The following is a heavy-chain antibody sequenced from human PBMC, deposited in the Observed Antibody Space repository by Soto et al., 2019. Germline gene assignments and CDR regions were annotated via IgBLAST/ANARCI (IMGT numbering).Heavy chain of an antibody. V-gene: IGHV3-33*01. CDR3: ARGFYYDSSGYYYDLDY. J-gene: IGHJ4*02. D-gene: IGHD3-22*01. CDR2: IWYDGSNK. Sequence: GGSLRLSCAASGFTFSSYGMHWVRQAPGKGLEWVAVIWYDGSNKYYADSVKGRFTISRDNSKNTLYLQMNSLRAEDTAVYYCARGFYYDSSGYYYDLDYWGQGTLVTVSS. CDR1: GFTFSSYG.